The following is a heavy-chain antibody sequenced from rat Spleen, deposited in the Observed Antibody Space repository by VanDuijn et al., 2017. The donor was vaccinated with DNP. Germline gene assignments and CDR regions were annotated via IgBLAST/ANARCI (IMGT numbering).Heavy chain of an antibody. D-gene: IGHD5-1*01. CDR1: GFSLTSNG. J-gene: IGHJ2*01. V-gene: IGHV2S12*01. Sequence: QVQLKESGPGLVQPSQTLSLTCTVSGFSLTSNGVSWVRQPPGKGLEWIATISSGGSTYYNSALKSRLSISRDTSKSQVFLKMNSLQTEDTAIYFCTRDGSSWGQGVMVTVSS. CDR2: ISSGGST. CDR3: TRDGSS.